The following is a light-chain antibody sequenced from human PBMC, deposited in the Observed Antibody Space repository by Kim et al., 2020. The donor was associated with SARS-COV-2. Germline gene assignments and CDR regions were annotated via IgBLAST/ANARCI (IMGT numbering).Light chain of an antibody. V-gene: IGLV2-14*03. Sequence: QSVLTQPASVPGSPGQSIAISCTGTSSDVGGYNYVSWYQQHPGKAPKFLIHDVSIRASGVSDRFSGSKSGNTASLTISGLQAEDEADYYCSSYTSTSTHVFGTGTKVTVL. J-gene: IGLJ1*01. CDR2: DVS. CDR3: SSYTSTSTHV. CDR1: SSDVGGYNY.